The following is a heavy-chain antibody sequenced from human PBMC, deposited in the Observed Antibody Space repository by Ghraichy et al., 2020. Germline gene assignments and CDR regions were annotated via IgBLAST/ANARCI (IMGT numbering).Heavy chain of an antibody. CDR1: GGSISSSSYY. CDR3: ARPLGGYCSGGSCATDRVGWFDP. V-gene: IGHV4-39*01. J-gene: IGHJ5*02. CDR2: IYYSGST. Sequence: SETLSLTCTVSGGSISSSSYYWGWIRQPPGKGLEWIGSIYYSGSTYYNPSLKSRVTISVDTSKNQFSLKLSSVTAADTAVYYCARPLGGYCSGGSCATDRVGWFDPWGQGTLVTVSS. D-gene: IGHD2-15*01.